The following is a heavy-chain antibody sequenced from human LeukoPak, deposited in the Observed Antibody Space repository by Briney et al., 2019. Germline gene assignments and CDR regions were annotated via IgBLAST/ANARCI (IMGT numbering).Heavy chain of an antibody. J-gene: IGHJ4*02. Sequence: GASVKVSCKASGYTFTGYYMHWVRQAPGQGLEWMGWINPNSGGTNYAQKFQGRVTMTRDTSISTAYMELSRLRSDDTAVYYCARVDSSGYYYEAGVYWGQGTLATVSS. CDR1: GYTFTGYY. CDR3: ARVDSSGYYYEAGVY. V-gene: IGHV1-2*02. D-gene: IGHD3-22*01. CDR2: INPNSGGT.